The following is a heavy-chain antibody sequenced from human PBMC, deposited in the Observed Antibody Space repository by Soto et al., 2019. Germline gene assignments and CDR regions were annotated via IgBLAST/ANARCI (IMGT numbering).Heavy chain of an antibody. CDR2: ISYDGSNK. D-gene: IGHD3-10*01. CDR3: AKDGEYHTPPFDY. J-gene: IGHJ4*02. V-gene: IGHV3-30*18. CDR1: GFTFSSYG. Sequence: GGSLRLSCAASGFTFSSYGMHWVRQAPGKGLEWVAVISYDGSNKYYADSVKGRFTISRDNSKNTLYLQMNSLRAEDTAVYYCAKDGEYHTPPFDYWGQGTLVTVSS.